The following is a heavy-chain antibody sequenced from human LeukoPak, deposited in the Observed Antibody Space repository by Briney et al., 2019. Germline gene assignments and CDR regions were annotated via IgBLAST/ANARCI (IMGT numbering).Heavy chain of an antibody. V-gene: IGHV4-30-2*01. J-gene: IGHJ6*02. CDR3: ARAPDYYYYGMDV. CDR2: IYHSGST. CDR1: GGSISSGGYS. Sequence: SETLSLTCAVSGGSISSGGYSWSWIRQPPGKGLEWIGYIYHSGSTYYNPSLKSRVTTSVDRSKNQFSLKLSSVTAADTAVYYCARAPDYYYYGMDVWGQGTTVTVSS.